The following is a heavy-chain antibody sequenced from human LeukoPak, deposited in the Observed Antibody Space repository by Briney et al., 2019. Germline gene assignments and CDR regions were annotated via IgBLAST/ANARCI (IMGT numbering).Heavy chain of an antibody. V-gene: IGHV3-7*01. CDR1: GFPFSRHC. CDR3: ARKATAAYSYFDS. D-gene: IGHD1-26*01. Sequence: GGSLSLPCAASGFPFSRHCMTGVRQAPAKGLEWLANIKQDGGEKFYVDSVKGRFTISRDNAKNSLYLQMDSLRAEDTALYYCARKATAAYSYFDSWGQGTLVTVSS. CDR2: IKQDGGEK. J-gene: IGHJ4*02.